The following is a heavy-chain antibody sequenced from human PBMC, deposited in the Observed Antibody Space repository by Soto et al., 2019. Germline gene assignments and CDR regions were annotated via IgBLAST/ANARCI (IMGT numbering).Heavy chain of an antibody. V-gene: IGHV4-30-4*01. J-gene: IGHJ4*02. CDR3: ARDGADYGDFYFDY. Sequence: QVQLQESGPGLVKPSQTLSLTCTVSGGSISSGDYYWSWIRQPPGKGLEWIGYLYYSGSTYYNPSLKRRVTISVDTSKNQFSLKLSSVTAADTAVYYCARDGADYGDFYFDYWGQGTLVTVSS. D-gene: IGHD4-17*01. CDR2: LYYSGST. CDR1: GGSISSGDYY.